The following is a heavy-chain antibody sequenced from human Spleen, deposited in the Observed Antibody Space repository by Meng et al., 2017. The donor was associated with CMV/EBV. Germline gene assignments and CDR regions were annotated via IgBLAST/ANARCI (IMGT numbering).Heavy chain of an antibody. D-gene: IGHD7-27*01. CDR3: ASGIRLTGD. J-gene: IGHJ4*02. CDR1: GFTFSGSA. Sequence: GESLKISCVGSGFTFSGSAMHWVRQASGEGPQWVGRIRSKTNNYATSYLPSVKGRFTISRDDSKNTLFLQMSSLQTEDTAVYYCASGIRLTGDWGQGTQVTVS. CDR2: IRSKTNNYAT. V-gene: IGHV3-73*01.